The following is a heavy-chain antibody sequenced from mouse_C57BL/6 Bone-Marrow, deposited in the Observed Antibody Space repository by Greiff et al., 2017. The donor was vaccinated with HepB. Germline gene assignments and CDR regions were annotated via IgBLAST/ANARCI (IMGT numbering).Heavy chain of an antibody. Sequence: EVQLVESGGDLVKPGGSLKLSCAASGFTFSSYGMSWVRQTPDKRLEWVATISSGGSYTYYPDSVKGRFTISRDNAKNTLYLQMSSLKSEDTAMYYCARRGPPDYWGQGTTLTVSS. CDR2: ISSGGSYT. CDR3: ARRGPPDY. CDR1: GFTFSSYG. J-gene: IGHJ2*01. V-gene: IGHV5-6*01.